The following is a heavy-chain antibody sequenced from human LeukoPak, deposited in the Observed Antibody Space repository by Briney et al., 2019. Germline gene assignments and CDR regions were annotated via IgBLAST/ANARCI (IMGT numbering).Heavy chain of an antibody. CDR1: GGSIRSYY. J-gene: IGHJ6*02. D-gene: IGHD2-21*02. CDR2: IDDSGST. CDR3: ARGCGGDCYSPRGYYYYYGMDV. Sequence: SETLSLTCTVSGGSIRSYYWRWIRQPPGKGLEWNGYIDDSGSTNYNPSLKSRVTISVDTSKNHISLKLSSVTAADTAVYYCARGCGGDCYSPRGYYYYYGMDVWGQGTTVTVSS. V-gene: IGHV4-59*13.